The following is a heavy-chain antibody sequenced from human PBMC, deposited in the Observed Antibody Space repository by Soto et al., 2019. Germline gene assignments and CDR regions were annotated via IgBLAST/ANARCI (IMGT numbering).Heavy chain of an antibody. CDR2: INHSGST. V-gene: IGHV4-34*01. Sequence: PSETLSLTCAVYGGSFSGYYWSWIRQPPGKGLEWIGEINHSGSTNYNPSLKSRVTISVDTSKNQFSLKLSPVTAADTAVYYCARDTGKIVVVPAAIRYFDYWGQGTLVTVSS. D-gene: IGHD2-2*01. J-gene: IGHJ4*02. CDR3: ARDTGKIVVVPAAIRYFDY. CDR1: GGSFSGYY.